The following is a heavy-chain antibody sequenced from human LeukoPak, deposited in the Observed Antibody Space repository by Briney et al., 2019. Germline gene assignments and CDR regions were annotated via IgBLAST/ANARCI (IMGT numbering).Heavy chain of an antibody. CDR1: GFTFSSYE. V-gene: IGHV3-48*03. D-gene: IGHD3-10*01. CDR2: ISSSGSTI. CDR3: ARATSGSYYLFDY. Sequence: GSLRLSCAASGFTFSSYEMNWVRQAPGKGLEWVSYISSSGSTIYYADSVKGRFTISRDNAKNSLYLQMNSLRAEDTAVYYCARATSGSYYLFDYWGQGTLVTVSS. J-gene: IGHJ4*02.